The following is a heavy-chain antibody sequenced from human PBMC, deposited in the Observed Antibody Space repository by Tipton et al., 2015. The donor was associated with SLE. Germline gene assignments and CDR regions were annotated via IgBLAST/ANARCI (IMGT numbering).Heavy chain of an antibody. Sequence: LTCAVYGGSFSGYYWSWIRQPPGKGLEWIGEINHSGSTNYNPSLKSRVTISIDTSKNQFSLKLSSVTAADTAVYYCARGAGGIQDYWGQGTLVTVSS. V-gene: IGHV4-34*01. CDR3: ARGAGGIQDY. D-gene: IGHD3-16*01. CDR2: INHSGST. J-gene: IGHJ4*02. CDR1: GGSFSGYY.